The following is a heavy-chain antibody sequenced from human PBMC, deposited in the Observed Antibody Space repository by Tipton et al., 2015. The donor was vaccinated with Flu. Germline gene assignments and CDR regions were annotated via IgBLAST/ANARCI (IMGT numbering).Heavy chain of an antibody. CDR3: ARDYDYVGGRGGAAY. D-gene: IGHD3-16*01. CDR1: GYTFTGYY. CDR2: INPNSGGT. J-gene: IGHJ4*02. Sequence: QVQLVQSGAEVKKPGASVKVSCKASGYTFTGYYMHWVRQAPGQGLEWMGWINPNSGGTNYAQKFQGRVTMTRDTSISTAYMELSRLRSDDTAVYYCARDYDYVGGRGGAAYWGQGTLVTVSS. V-gene: IGHV1-2*02.